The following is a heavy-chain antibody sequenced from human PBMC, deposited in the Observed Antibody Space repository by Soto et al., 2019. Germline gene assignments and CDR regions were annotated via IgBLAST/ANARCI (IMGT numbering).Heavy chain of an antibody. J-gene: IGHJ4*02. D-gene: IGHD6-6*01. V-gene: IGHV4-59*01. Sequence: SETRSLTCTVSGGSISSYYWSWIRQPPGKGLEWIGYIYYSGSTNYNPSLKSRVTISVDTSKNQFSLKLSSVTAADTAVYYCARVYSSSTSFDYWGQGTLVTVSS. CDR1: GGSISSYY. CDR2: IYYSGST. CDR3: ARVYSSSTSFDY.